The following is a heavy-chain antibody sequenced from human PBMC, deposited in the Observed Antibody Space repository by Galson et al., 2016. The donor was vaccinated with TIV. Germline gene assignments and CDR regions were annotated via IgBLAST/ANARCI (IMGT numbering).Heavy chain of an antibody. V-gene: IGHV1-2*06. D-gene: IGHD6-13*01. J-gene: IGHJ4*02. CDR3: ARGGRGSAWYADY. CDR1: GYAFTSFF. CDR2: VNPSSGGT. Sequence: SVKVSCKAFGYAFTSFFVHWVRQAPGQGLEWLGRVNPSSGGTVYAQKFEGRVTLTWDTSTSTIYMELDSIISGDTAVYYCARGGRGSAWYADYWGQGSPVTVSS.